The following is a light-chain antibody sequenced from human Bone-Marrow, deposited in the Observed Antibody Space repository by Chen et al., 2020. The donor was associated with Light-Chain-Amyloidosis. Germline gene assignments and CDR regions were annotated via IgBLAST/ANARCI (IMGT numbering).Light chain of an antibody. CDR3: AAWDDSLSGWV. CDR2: RTH. J-gene: IGLJ3*02. CDR1: SSNIGPNS. Sequence: HSLLPPPPSASAAPGPGLTISCSGSSSNIGPNSVFWYQQLPGTAPKLLIYRTHQRPSGVPDRFSGSKSGTSASLAISGLRSEDEADYYCAAWDDSLSGWVFGGGTKLTVL. V-gene: IGLV1-47*01.